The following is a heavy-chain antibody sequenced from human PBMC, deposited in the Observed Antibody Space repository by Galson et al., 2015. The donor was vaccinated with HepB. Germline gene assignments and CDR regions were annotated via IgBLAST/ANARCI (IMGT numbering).Heavy chain of an antibody. CDR3: ARERPLGDIGWGAFDY. D-gene: IGHD3-16*01. V-gene: IGHV1-3*01. J-gene: IGHJ4*02. CDR1: GYTFTNYG. CDR2: INVGNGNT. Sequence: SVKVSCKASGYTFTNYGVHWLRQAPGQRLEWMGWINVGNGNTKYSQNFSGRITITRDTSASTASLELSSLRYEDTAVYYCARERPLGDIGWGAFDYWGQGSLVSVSS.